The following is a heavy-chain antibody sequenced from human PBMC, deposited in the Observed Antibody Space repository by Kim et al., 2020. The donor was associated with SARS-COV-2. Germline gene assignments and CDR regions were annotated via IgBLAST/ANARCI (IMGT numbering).Heavy chain of an antibody. CDR2: INYSGTT. V-gene: IGHV4-61*08. J-gene: IGHJ4*02. CDR3: ARDRGYKNGPIDS. D-gene: IGHD5-18*01. CDR1: GGSASSDDYY. Sequence: SETLSLTCTVSGGSASSDDYYWSWIRQPPGKGLEWIGYINYSGTTIYSPSLNSRVTISVDTSQNQFSLKLTSVTAADTAMYYCARDRGYKNGPIDSWGQGTLVTVSS.